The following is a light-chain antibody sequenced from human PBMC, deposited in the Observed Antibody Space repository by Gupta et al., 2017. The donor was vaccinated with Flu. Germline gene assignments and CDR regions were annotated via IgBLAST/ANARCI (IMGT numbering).Light chain of an antibody. CDR2: GAS. J-gene: IGKJ2*01. Sequence: EIVMTQSPATLSVSPGERATLSCRASQSVSSNLAWYQQKPGQAPRLLIYGASTRATGIPARFSGNGSGTEFTLTISSLQSEDFAVYYCQQYNNWPPYTFGQGTKLEIQ. CDR1: QSVSSN. V-gene: IGKV3-15*01. CDR3: QQYNNWPPYT.